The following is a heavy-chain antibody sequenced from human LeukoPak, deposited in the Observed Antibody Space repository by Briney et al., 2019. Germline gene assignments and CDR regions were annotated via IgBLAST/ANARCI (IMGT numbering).Heavy chain of an antibody. CDR1: GFTFSSYS. CDR2: ISSSSSYI. J-gene: IGHJ4*02. D-gene: IGHD6-13*01. V-gene: IGHV3-21*01. Sequence: GGSLRLSCAASGFTFSSYSMNWVRQAPGKGLEWVSSISSSSSYIYYADSVKGRFTISRDNAKNSLYLQMNSLRAEDTAVYYCARIREAGSSWYEDIAFDYWGQGTLVTVSS. CDR3: ARIREAGSSWYEDIAFDY.